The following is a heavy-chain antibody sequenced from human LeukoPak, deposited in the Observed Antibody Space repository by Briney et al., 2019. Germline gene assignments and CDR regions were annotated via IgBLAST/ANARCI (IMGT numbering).Heavy chain of an antibody. V-gene: IGHV1-2*02. D-gene: IGHD6-13*01. CDR2: INPNSGGT. Sequence: ASVKVSCKASGYTFTGYCMHWARQAPGQGLEWMGWINPNSGGTNYAQKFQGRVTMTRDTSISTAYMELSRLRSDDTAVYYCARVGYSSSWYFDYWGQGTLVTVSS. CDR1: GYTFTGYC. CDR3: ARVGYSSSWYFDY. J-gene: IGHJ4*02.